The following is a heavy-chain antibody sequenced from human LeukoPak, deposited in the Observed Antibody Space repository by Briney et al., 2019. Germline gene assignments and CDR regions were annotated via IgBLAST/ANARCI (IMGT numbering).Heavy chain of an antibody. V-gene: IGHV1-2*06. J-gene: IGHJ4*02. CDR3: ARQEIRGYSYVPYFDY. CDR2: INPNSGGT. D-gene: IGHD5-18*01. CDR1: GYTFTGYY. Sequence: ASVKVSCKASGYTFTGYYMHWVRQAPGQGLEWMGRINPNSGGTNYAQKFQGRVTMTRDTSISTAYMELSRLRSDDTAVYYCARQEIRGYSYVPYFDYWGQGTLVTVSS.